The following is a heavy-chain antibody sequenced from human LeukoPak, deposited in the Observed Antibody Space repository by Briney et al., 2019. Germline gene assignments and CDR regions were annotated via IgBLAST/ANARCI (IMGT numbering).Heavy chain of an antibody. J-gene: IGHJ5*02. CDR3: ARGGTPITMIVVESNWFDP. CDR2: VYYSGST. CDR1: GGSVNNYY. Sequence: SETLSLTCSVSGGSVNNYYCTWIRQPPGKGLEWIGNVYYSGSTDSNPSLKSRLTMSVDTSKNQFSMKLSSVTAADTAVYYCARGGTPITMIVVESNWFDPWGQGTRVTVSS. V-gene: IGHV4-59*02. D-gene: IGHD3-22*01.